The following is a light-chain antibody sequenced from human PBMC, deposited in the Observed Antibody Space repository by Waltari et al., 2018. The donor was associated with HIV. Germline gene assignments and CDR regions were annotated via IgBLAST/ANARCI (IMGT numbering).Light chain of an antibody. CDR2: DVT. CDR3: CSYSDSGTIL. J-gene: IGLJ2*01. V-gene: IGLV2-14*03. CDR1: SSDIGSFDS. Sequence: SALTQPASVSGSPGQSITISCLGASSDIGSFDSASWYQQHPDKAPKLMLFDVTYRPSGVLGRFSVARSGNMSSLAISGLQPEDEADDFCCSYSDSGTILFGGGTRVTVL.